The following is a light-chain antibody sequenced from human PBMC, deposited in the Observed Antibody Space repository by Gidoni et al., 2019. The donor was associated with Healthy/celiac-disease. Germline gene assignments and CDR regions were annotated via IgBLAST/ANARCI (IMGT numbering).Light chain of an antibody. V-gene: IGKV3-20*01. CDR1: QSVSSSY. Sequence: DIVLTQSPGTLSLSPGERATLSCRASQSVSSSYLAWYQQKPGKAPRLLIYGASSRATGIPDRFSGSGSGTDFTLTISRLEPEDFAVYYCQQYGSSPETFGQGTKVEIK. CDR2: GAS. CDR3: QQYGSSPET. J-gene: IGKJ1*01.